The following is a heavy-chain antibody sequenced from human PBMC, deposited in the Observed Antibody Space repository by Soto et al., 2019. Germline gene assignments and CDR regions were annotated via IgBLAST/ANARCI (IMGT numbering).Heavy chain of an antibody. CDR2: SSSSGSTL. J-gene: IGHJ4*02. CDR1: GITFSDYY. V-gene: IGHV3-11*01. Sequence: QVQLVESGGGLAKAGGSLRLSCAGSGITFSDYYMSWIRQAPGKGLEWVSYSSSSGSTLFYADSVKGRFTISRDNAKNSLYLQMNSLRAEDTAMYYCASGYSSYWSTFDYWGQGTLVTVSS. CDR3: ASGYSSYWSTFDY. D-gene: IGHD6-19*01.